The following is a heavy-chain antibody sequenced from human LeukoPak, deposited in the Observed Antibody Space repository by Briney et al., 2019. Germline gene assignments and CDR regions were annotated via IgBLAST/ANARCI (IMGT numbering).Heavy chain of an antibody. Sequence: GPVKVSCKASGYTFTDYYMHWVRQAPGQGLEGMGWINPSSGGTNYEQKFQGRVTVTRDTSISTAYMDLSRLRSDATAVYYCARAGVWDYSDSSGYHNAAFDIWGQGTMVTVSS. CDR1: GYTFTDYY. V-gene: IGHV1-2*02. CDR2: INPSSGGT. CDR3: ARAGVWDYSDSSGYHNAAFDI. J-gene: IGHJ3*02. D-gene: IGHD3-22*01.